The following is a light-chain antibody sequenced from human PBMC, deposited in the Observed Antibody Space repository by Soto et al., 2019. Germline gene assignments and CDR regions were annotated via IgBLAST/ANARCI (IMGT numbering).Light chain of an antibody. CDR2: YDD. CDR3: AAWDDSLNDFV. V-gene: IGLV1-36*01. Sequence: QSVLTQPPSVSEAPRQRVTISCSGSRSNIGDNAVNWYQQLPGKAPKLLVFYDDLLPSGVSDLFSGSKSGTSASLAISGLQSEDEADYFCAAWDDSLNDFVFGTGTKLTVL. J-gene: IGLJ1*01. CDR1: RSNIGDNA.